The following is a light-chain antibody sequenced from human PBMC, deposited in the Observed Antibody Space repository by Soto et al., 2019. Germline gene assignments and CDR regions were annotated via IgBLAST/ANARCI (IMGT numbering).Light chain of an antibody. Sequence: QSALTQPASVSGSPGQSITISCTGTSSDVGGYNYVSWYQQHPGKAPKLMIFDVSNRPSGVSNRFSGSKSGNTASLTISGLQAEDEATYYCSSYTPGSPVVFGGGTKVTVL. CDR3: SSYTPGSPVV. CDR2: DVS. J-gene: IGLJ2*01. CDR1: SSDVGGYNY. V-gene: IGLV2-14*03.